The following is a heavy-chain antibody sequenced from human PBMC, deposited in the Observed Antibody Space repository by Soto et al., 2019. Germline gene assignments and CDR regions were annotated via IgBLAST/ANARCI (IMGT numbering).Heavy chain of an antibody. CDR2: ISYDGSNK. CDR3: AKDESWGWAETDAFDI. V-gene: IGHV3-30*18. D-gene: IGHD7-27*01. CDR1: GFTFSSYG. J-gene: IGHJ3*02. Sequence: QVQLVESGGGVVQPGRSLRLSCAASGFTFSSYGMHWVRQAPGKGLEWVAVISYDGSNKYYADSVKGRFTISRDNSKNTLYLQMNSLRAEDTAVYYCAKDESWGWAETDAFDIWGQGTMVTVSS.